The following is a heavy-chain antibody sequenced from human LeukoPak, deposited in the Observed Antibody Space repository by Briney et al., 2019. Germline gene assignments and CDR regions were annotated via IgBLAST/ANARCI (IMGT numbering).Heavy chain of an antibody. V-gene: IGHV5-10-1*01. J-gene: IGHJ6*01. CDR2: IDPSDSYI. CDR3: ARRSWGSGSYYEYYYGMDV. D-gene: IGHD3-10*01. Sequence: GESLKISCKGSGYSFTSYWISWVRQMPGKGLEWMGRIDPSDSYINYSPSFQGHVTISADKSITTAYLQWSSLKASDTAMYFCARRSWGSGSYYEYYYGMDVWGQGTTVTVSS. CDR1: GYSFTSYW.